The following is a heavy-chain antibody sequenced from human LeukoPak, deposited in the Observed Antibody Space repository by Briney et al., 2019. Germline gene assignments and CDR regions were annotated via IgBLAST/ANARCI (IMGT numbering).Heavy chain of an antibody. CDR3: VRDPHFDWLSGPFDY. V-gene: IGHV3-30*01. CDR2: ISYDGSNK. J-gene: IGHJ4*02. D-gene: IGHD3-9*01. CDR1: GFTSSSYA. Sequence: GRSLRLSCAASGFTSSSYAMHWVRQAPGKGLEWVAVISYDGSNKYYADSVKGRFTISRDNSKNTLYLQMNSLRAEDTAVYYCVRDPHFDWLSGPFDYWGQGTLVTVSS.